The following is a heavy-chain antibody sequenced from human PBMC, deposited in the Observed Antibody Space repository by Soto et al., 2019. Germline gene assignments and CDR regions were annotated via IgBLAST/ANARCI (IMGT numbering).Heavy chain of an antibody. V-gene: IGHV4-34*01. Sequence: PSETLSLTCAVYGGSFSGYDGSWIRQPPGKGLEWIGEINHSGSTNYNPSLKSRVTISVDTSKNQFSLKLSSVTAADTAVYYCARSSLRFARNQAYYFDYWGQGTLVTVSS. D-gene: IGHD3-3*01. CDR2: INHSGST. CDR3: ARSSLRFARNQAYYFDY. CDR1: GGSFSGYD. J-gene: IGHJ4*02.